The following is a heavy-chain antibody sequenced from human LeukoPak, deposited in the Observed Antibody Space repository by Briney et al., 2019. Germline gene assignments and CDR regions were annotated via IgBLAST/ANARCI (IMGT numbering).Heavy chain of an antibody. CDR1: GGSTSDYY. CDR3: ARGGTLFTYFDS. D-gene: IGHD3-10*02. J-gene: IGHJ4*02. V-gene: IGHV4-4*07. Sequence: SSETLSLTCSVSGGSTSDYYWNWIRQPAGQGLEWLGRIYYTGNTAYNPSLESRLTMSLDTAKNQFSLKVTSVTAADTAVYYCARGGTLFTYFDSWGQGTLVTVYS. CDR2: IYYTGNT.